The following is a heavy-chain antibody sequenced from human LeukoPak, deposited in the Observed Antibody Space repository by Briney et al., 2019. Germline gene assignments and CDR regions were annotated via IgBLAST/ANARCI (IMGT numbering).Heavy chain of an antibody. J-gene: IGHJ6*03. V-gene: IGHV3-21*01. D-gene: IGHD3/OR15-3a*01. CDR1: GFTFSTYT. CDR2: ISGSSSYI. CDR3: ARNFWTSRCMDV. Sequence: GGSLRLSCTASGFTFSTYTMNWVRQAPGKGLEWVSSISGSSSYISYADSLKGRLTISRDNAKNSLYLQMNSLRVEDTAVYFCARNFWTSRCMDVWGKGTTVTVSS.